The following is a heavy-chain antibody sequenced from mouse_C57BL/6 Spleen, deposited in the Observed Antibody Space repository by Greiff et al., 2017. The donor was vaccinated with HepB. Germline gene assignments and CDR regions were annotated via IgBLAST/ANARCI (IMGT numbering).Heavy chain of an antibody. D-gene: IGHD1-1*01. CDR2: IDPNSGGT. CDR3: AKEGYYYGSSWNPFDY. J-gene: IGHJ2*01. CDR1: GYTFTSYW. V-gene: IGHV1-72*01. Sequence: QVQLKQPGAELVKPGASVKLSCKASGYTFTSYWMHWVKQRPGRGLEWIGRIDPNSGGTKYNEKFKSKATLTVDKPSSTAYMQLSSLTSEDSAVYYCAKEGYYYGSSWNPFDYWGQGTTLTVSS.